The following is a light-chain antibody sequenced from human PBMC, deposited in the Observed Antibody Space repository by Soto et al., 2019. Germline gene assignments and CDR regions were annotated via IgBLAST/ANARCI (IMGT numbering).Light chain of an antibody. J-gene: IGKJ1*01. V-gene: IGKV3-11*01. CDR1: QSVSSY. Sequence: EIVLTQSPATLSLSPGERATLSCRASQSVSSYLAWYQQKPGQAPRLLIYDASNRATGIPARFSGSGSGTEFTLTISSLQPDDFATYYCQQYNIYSWTFGQGTKVEIK. CDR3: QQYNIYSWT. CDR2: DAS.